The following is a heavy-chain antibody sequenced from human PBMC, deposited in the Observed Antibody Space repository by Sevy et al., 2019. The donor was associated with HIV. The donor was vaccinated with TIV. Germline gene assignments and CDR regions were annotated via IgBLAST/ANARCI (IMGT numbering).Heavy chain of an antibody. CDR2: IWYDGKNA. CDR3: ARDLEEWELRYLGY. J-gene: IGHJ4*02. V-gene: IGHV3-33*01. D-gene: IGHD1-26*01. CDR1: GFTFSSFC. Sequence: GGSLRLSCAASGFTFSSFCMCWARQAPGGGLEWVAIIWYDGKNALYADSVKGRFTISRDNSKNTLYLQMNSLIAEDTAVYYCARDLEEWELRYLGYWGQGTLVTVSS.